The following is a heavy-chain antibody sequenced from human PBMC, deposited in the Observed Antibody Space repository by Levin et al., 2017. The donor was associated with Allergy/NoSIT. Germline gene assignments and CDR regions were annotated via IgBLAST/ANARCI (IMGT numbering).Heavy chain of an antibody. V-gene: IGHV3-7*01. CDR3: ARDYDEG. Sequence: PGGSLRLSCAASGFTFSDYWMSWVRQAPGKGLEWVANIKQDGSEKYYLDSVKGRFTISRDNAKNSLYLQMNSLRAEDTAVYYCARDYDEGWGQGALVSVSS. J-gene: IGHJ4*02. CDR1: GFTFSDYW. CDR2: IKQDGSEK. D-gene: IGHD3-3*01.